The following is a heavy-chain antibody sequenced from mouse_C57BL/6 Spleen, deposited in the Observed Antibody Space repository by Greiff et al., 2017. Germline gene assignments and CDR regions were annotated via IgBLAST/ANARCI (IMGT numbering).Heavy chain of an antibody. D-gene: IGHD2-1*01. CDR1: GYAFSSYW. CDR3: ARRGGNYPQFAY. Sequence: QVQLQQSGAELVKPGASVKISCKASGYAFSSYWMNWVKQRPGKGLAWIGQIYPGDGDTNYNGKFKGKATLTADKSSSTAYMQLSSLTSEDSAVYFCARRGGNYPQFAYWGQGTLVTVSA. V-gene: IGHV1-80*01. CDR2: IYPGDGDT. J-gene: IGHJ3*01.